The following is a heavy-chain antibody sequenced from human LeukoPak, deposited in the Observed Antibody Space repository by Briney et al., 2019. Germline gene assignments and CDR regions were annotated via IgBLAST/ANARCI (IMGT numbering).Heavy chain of an antibody. J-gene: IGHJ4*02. CDR3: ARGQSLNDY. V-gene: IGHV1-2*02. Sequence: GASVKVSCKASGYTFTEYYMHWVRQAPGQGPEWMGWINPNSGGANYAEKFQGRVTMTRDTSISTAYMELSRLRYDDTALYYCARGQSLNDYWGQGTLVTVSS. CDR2: INPNSGGA. CDR1: GYTFTEYY.